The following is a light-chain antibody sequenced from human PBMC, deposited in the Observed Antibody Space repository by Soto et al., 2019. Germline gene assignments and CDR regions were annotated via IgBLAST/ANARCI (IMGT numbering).Light chain of an antibody. CDR2: DVT. V-gene: IGLV2-14*03. J-gene: IGLJ1*01. CDR3: SSYTTSNTYV. Sequence: QSVLTQPASVSGSPGQSIAISCTGTSSDVGAYNYVSWYQQYPGQAPKLMIYDVTSRPSGVSDRFSGSKSGNTASLTISGLQAEEEADYSCSSYTTSNTYVFGAGTKVTVL. CDR1: SSDVGAYNY.